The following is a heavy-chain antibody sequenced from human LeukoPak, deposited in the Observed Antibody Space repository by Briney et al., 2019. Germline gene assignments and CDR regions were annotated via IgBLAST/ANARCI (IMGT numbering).Heavy chain of an antibody. CDR1: GFTFSSYA. Sequence: GGSLRLSCAASGFTFSSYAISWVRQAPGKGLEWVSAISGSGGSTYYADSVKGRFTISRDNSKNTLYLQMNSLRAEDTAVYYCANLGSKDPTYYYGSGSYSGYWGQGTLVTVSS. J-gene: IGHJ4*02. CDR3: ANLGSKDPTYYYGSGSYSGY. D-gene: IGHD3-10*01. CDR2: ISGSGGST. V-gene: IGHV3-23*01.